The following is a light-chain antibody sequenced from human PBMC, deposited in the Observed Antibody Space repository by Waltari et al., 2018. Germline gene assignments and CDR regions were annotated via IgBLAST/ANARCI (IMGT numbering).Light chain of an antibody. V-gene: IGKV3-11*01. CDR3: QGGSNWPSIT. CDR1: QSVSSS. Sequence: EIVLTQSPATLSLSPGERATLSCRASQSVSSSLAWYQQKPGQAPRLLIYDTSFRATGNPARFSGSGAGTDLPLTLSRPGAEDFAVYYFQGGSNWPSITLGQGTRLGIK. J-gene: IGKJ5*01. CDR2: DTS.